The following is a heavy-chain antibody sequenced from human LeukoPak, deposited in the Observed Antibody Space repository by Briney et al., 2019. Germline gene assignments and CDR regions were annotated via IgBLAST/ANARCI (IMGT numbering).Heavy chain of an antibody. D-gene: IGHD1-26*01. J-gene: IGHJ4*02. Sequence: GGSLRLSCAASGFTFSNFLMTWVRQAPGKGPEWVSAISGSGGDTYYADSVKGRFTISRDNSKNTLYLQMNSLRAEDTAVYYCAKKGATTGDFDYWGQGTLVTYSS. CDR3: AKKGATTGDFDY. CDR1: GFTFSNFL. V-gene: IGHV3-23*01. CDR2: ISGSGGDT.